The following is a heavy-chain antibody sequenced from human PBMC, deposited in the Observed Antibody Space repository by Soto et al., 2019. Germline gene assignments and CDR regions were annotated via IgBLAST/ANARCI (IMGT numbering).Heavy chain of an antibody. V-gene: IGHV4-31*03. D-gene: IGHD3-10*01. J-gene: IGHJ6*02. CDR2: IYSGGTT. Sequence: QVQLQESGPGLVKPSQTLSLTCTVSGYSISRVSAYYWSWIRRHQEKGLEWIGYIYSGGTTNYNPSLRSRVTISLDTANNQFSLNLSSVTAADTALYYCARDGGPRGDYYYAMDVWGPGTTVTVSS. CDR1: GYSISRVSAYY. CDR3: ARDGGPRGDYYYAMDV.